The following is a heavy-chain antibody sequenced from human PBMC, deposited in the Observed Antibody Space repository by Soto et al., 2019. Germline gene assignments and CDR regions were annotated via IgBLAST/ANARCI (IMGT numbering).Heavy chain of an antibody. CDR1: GFTFSTSA. Sequence: PGGSLRLSCAASGFTFSTSAMYWARQAPGKGLEWVSVISGSGDSTYYADSVKGRFTISRDNAKRSLYLQMMSLTAEDTAIYYCVRGGGGGLFDPWGQGTMVTVSS. CDR3: VRGGGGGLFDP. D-gene: IGHD2-15*01. CDR2: ISGSGDST. V-gene: IGHV3-23*01. J-gene: IGHJ5*02.